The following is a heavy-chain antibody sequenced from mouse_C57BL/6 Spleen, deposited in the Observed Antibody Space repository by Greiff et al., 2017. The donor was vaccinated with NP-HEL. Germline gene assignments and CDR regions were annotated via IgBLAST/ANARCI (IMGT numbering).Heavy chain of an antibody. V-gene: IGHV5-4*01. CDR3: ARDGGAVYYFDY. CDR1: GFTFSSYA. J-gene: IGHJ2*01. CDR2: ISDGGSYT. Sequence: DVMLVESGGGLVKPGGSLKLSCAASGFTFSSYAMSWVRQTPEKRLEWVATISDGGSYTYYPDNVKGRFTISRDNAKNNLYLQMSHLKSEDTAMYYCARDGGAVYYFDYWGQGTTLTVSS.